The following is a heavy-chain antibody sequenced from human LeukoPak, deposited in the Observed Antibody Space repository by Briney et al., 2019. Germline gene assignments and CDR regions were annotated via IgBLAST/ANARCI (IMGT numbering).Heavy chain of an antibody. CDR3: AGLTTMTTTGGTFDY. V-gene: IGHV3-48*03. D-gene: IGHD4-17*01. CDR2: ITSSGNTI. CDR1: GFTFSSYE. J-gene: IGHJ4*02. Sequence: GGSLRLSCAASGFTFSSYEMNWVRQAPGKGLEWVSYITSSGNTIYYADSVKGRFTISRDNAKNSLHLQMNSLRAEDTAVYYCAGLTTMTTTGGTFDYWGQGTLVTVSS.